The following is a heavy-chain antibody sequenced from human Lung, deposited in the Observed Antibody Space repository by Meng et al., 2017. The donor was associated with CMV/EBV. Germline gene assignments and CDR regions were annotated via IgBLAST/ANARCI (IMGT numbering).Heavy chain of an antibody. CDR3: VREMLTEFYNWNSLHYFDY. J-gene: IGHJ4*02. CDR2: ITGNGLYI. V-gene: IGHV3-21*01. CDR1: GFTFSDYS. D-gene: IGHD1-20*01. Sequence: GGSLRLSCTASGFTFSDYSMNWVRQAPGKGLEWVSSITGNGLYIYYADAVKGRFTLSRDNAKNSLYLQINSLRAEDTAVYYCVREMLTEFYNWNSLHYFDYWGQGXLVTVSS.